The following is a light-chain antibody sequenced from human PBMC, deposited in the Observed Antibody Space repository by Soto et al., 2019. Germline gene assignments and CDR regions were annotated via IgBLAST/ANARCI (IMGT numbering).Light chain of an antibody. J-gene: IGLJ2*01. Sequence: QSVLTQPASVSGSPGQSITISCTGTSSDIGGHNYVSWYQHHPGKAPKLMIYEVSNRPSGVSNRFSGSKSGNTASLTISGLQAEDEADYYCSSYSSSGTLVVFSGGTKLTVL. V-gene: IGLV2-14*01. CDR2: EVS. CDR3: SSYSSSGTLVV. CDR1: SSDIGGHNY.